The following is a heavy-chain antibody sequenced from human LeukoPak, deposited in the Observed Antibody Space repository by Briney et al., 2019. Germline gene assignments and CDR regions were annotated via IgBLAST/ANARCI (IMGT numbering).Heavy chain of an antibody. V-gene: IGHV1-8*01. CDR1: GYTFTSYH. Sequence: ASVKVSCKASGYTFTSYHINWVRQATGQGLEWMGWMNPSSGNTGYAQKFQGRVTMTRNTSINTAYMELSSLRSEDTAVFYCARFLAPGYCSGDSCYFIDYWGQGTLVTVSS. CDR3: ARFLAPGYCSGDSCYFIDY. CDR2: MNPSSGNT. D-gene: IGHD2-15*01. J-gene: IGHJ4*02.